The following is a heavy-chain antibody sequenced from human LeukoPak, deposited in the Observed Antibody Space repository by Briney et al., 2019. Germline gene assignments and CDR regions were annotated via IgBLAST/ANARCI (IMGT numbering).Heavy chain of an antibody. CDR2: IWYDGSKK. V-gene: IGHV3-33*01. J-gene: IGHJ4*02. CDR1: GFTFSSFG. CDR3: ARDRGGDGYSGSDY. Sequence: SGGSLRLSRSASGFTFSSFGMDWVRQAPGKGLEWVTVIWYDGSKKYYADSVKGRFSISRDNGNNTLYLQMNSLRDEDTATFYCARDRGGDGYSGSDYWGQGTLVTVSS. D-gene: IGHD5-24*01.